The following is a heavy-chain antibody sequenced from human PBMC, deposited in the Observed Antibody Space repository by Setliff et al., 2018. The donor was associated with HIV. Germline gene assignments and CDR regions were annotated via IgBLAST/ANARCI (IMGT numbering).Heavy chain of an antibody. V-gene: IGHV3-48*01. D-gene: IGHD2-15*01. CDR3: SRSQGIGNYYMDV. CDR2: IISGSSTV. Sequence: PGGSLRLSCAGSGVTFFSTYSMNWVRQAPGKGLECVAYIISGSSTVYYADSVKGRFTVSRDNAKNSVYLEMNSLRAEDTAVYYCSRSQGIGNYYMDVWGTGTTVTVSS. CDR1: GVTFFSTYS. J-gene: IGHJ6*03.